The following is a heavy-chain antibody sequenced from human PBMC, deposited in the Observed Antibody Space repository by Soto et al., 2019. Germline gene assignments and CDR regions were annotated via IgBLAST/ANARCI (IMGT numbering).Heavy chain of an antibody. D-gene: IGHD4-17*01. CDR3: ARATAAARRGRDYGGY. CDR2: INAGNGNT. CDR1: GYPFTSYA. V-gene: IGHV1-3*01. Sequence: GASVKVSFKASGYPFTSYAMHLVRQAPGQSLEWMGWINAGNGNTKYSQKFQGRVTITRDTSASTAYMELSSLRSEDTAVYYCARATAAARRGRDYGGYWGQGTLVTVSS. J-gene: IGHJ4*02.